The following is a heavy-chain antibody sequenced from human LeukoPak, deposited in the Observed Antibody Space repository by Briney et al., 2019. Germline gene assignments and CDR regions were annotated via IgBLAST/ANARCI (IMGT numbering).Heavy chain of an antibody. CDR3: STNGGPYYFNS. V-gene: IGHV1-69*05. D-gene: IGHD6-25*01. Sequence: SVKVSCKAPGDSISPYVISWVRQAPGLGLEWMGGSVPFFGTANYAPKFQGRVTLTRDDSTSSAYMELNSLRYDDTAVYFCSTNGGPYYFNSWGQGTQVTVSS. CDR1: GDSISPYV. CDR2: SVPFFGTA. J-gene: IGHJ4*02.